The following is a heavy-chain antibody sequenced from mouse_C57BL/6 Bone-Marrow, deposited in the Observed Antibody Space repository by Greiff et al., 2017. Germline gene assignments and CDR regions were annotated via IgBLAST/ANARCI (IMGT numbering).Heavy chain of an antibody. J-gene: IGHJ4*01. CDR3: AREGSSIYDGYYSYAMDY. Sequence: VQRVESGAELVMPGASVKLSCKASGYTFTSYWMHWVKQRPGQGLEWIGEIDPSDSYTNYNQKFKGKSTLTVDKSSSTAYMQLSSLTSEDSAVYYCAREGSSIYDGYYSYAMDYWGQGTSVTVSS. CDR1: GYTFTSYW. D-gene: IGHD2-3*01. V-gene: IGHV1-69*01. CDR2: IDPSDSYT.